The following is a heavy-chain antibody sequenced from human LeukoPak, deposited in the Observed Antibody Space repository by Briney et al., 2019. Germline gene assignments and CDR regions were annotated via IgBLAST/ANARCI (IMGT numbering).Heavy chain of an antibody. V-gene: IGHV3-23*01. D-gene: IGHD5-18*01. CDR2: ISGSGGST. CDR3: ARADDSYGHFDY. Sequence: PGGSLRLSCAASGFTFSSYAMSWVRQAPGKGLEWVSAISGSGGSTYYADSVKGRFTISRDNSKNTLYLQMNSLRAEDTAVYYCARADDSYGHFDYWGQGTLVTVSS. J-gene: IGHJ4*02. CDR1: GFTFSSYA.